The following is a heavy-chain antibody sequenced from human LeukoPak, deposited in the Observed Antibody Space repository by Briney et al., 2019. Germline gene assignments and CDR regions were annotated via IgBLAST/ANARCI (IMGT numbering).Heavy chain of an antibody. D-gene: IGHD6-13*01. CDR3: ARGVYSSSWSTSYYYYYYMDV. Sequence: PGGSLRLSCAASGFTFSSYAMHWVRQAPGKGLEWVAVISYDGSNKYYADSVKGRFTISRDNSKNTLYLQMNSLRAEDTAVYYCARGVYSSSWSTSYYYYYYMDVWGKGTTVTVSS. V-gene: IGHV3-30*04. CDR1: GFTFSSYA. CDR2: ISYDGSNK. J-gene: IGHJ6*03.